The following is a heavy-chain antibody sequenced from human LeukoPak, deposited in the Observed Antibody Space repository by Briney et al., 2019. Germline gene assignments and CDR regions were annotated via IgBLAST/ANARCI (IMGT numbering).Heavy chain of an antibody. CDR1: GHTLTELS. V-gene: IGHV3-30*18. J-gene: IGHJ4*02. Sequence: GASVKVSCKVSGHTLTELSMHWVRQAPGKGLEWVGVTSHDGSNEYYEDSVKGRFTISRDNSKNTLYLQMNSLRAEDTAVYYCAKGHGRLPRVDSDYWGQGTLVTVSS. CDR2: TSHDGSNE. CDR3: AKGHGRLPRVDSDY. D-gene: IGHD3-16*01.